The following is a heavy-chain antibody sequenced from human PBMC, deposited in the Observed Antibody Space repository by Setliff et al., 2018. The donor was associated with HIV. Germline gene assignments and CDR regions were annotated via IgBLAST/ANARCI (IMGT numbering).Heavy chain of an antibody. CDR3: ARGGMDGDYIDS. CDR2: IYYSGST. J-gene: IGHJ4*02. D-gene: IGHD4-17*01. Sequence: SETLSLTCTVSGGSISSSSYYWGWIRQPPGKGLEWIGSIYYSGSTYYNPSLKSRVTISVDTSKNQFSLKLSSVTAADTAVYYCARGGMDGDYIDSWGQGTLVTVSS. V-gene: IGHV4-39*01. CDR1: GGSISSSSYY.